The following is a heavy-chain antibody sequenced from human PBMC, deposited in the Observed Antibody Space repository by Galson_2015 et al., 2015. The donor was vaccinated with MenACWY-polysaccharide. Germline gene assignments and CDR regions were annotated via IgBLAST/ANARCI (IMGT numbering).Heavy chain of an antibody. V-gene: IGHV3-30-3*01. CDR3: VRDGGGGNGWYWFDL. D-gene: IGHD6-19*01. CDR2: ISSDGDDK. CDR1: GFNFNIHT. Sequence: SLRLSCAAAGFNFNIHTMHWVRQAPGKGLEWVALISSDGDDKYYADSVRGRFTISRDNHKNMVFLEMNSLRAEDTAVYYCVRDGGGGNGWYWFDLWGQRTRVTVSS. J-gene: IGHJ5*02.